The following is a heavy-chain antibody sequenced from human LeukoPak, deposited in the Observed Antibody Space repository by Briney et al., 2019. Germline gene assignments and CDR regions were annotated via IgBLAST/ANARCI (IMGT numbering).Heavy chain of an antibody. CDR2: IIPILGRA. CDR1: GGTFSSYA. D-gene: IGHD2-21*02. Sequence: SVKVSCKASGGTFSSYAISWVRQAPGQGLEWMGRIIPILGRANYAQKFQGRVTITADKSTSTAYMELSSLRSEDTAVYYCARALPCGGDCYSVYFDYWGQGTLVTVSS. CDR3: ARALPCGGDCYSVYFDY. V-gene: IGHV1-69*04. J-gene: IGHJ4*02.